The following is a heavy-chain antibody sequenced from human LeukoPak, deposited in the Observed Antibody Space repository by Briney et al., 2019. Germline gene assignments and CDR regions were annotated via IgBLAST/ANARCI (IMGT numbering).Heavy chain of an antibody. D-gene: IGHD1-26*01. J-gene: IGHJ4*02. CDR1: GFTLSTNA. CDR3: AIDVGKWESLHFFDY. V-gene: IGHV3-23*01. Sequence: GGSLRLSCLTSGFTLSTNAMSWVRQAPGKGLEWISGISGSGASTYYADSVKGRFTISRDDSRNTLYLQMNSLRGDDTAVYYCAIDVGKWESLHFFDYWGQGTLVTVSS. CDR2: ISGSGAST.